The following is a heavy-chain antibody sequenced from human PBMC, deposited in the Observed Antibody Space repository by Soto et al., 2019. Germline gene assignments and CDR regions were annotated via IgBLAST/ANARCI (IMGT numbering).Heavy chain of an antibody. CDR3: ARDQSGYNRLGDD. CDR1: GFTFSNYG. V-gene: IGHV3-33*01. CDR2: IWYDGGYK. D-gene: IGHD5-12*01. Sequence: QVQLVESGGGVAQPGRSLRLSCAASGFTFSNYGMHWVRQAPGKGLEWVAVIWYDGGYKYADSVKGRFTISRDNSRNTLCLQGNSLRVADTAVYYCARDQSGYNRLGDDWGQGTLVTVSS. J-gene: IGHJ4*02.